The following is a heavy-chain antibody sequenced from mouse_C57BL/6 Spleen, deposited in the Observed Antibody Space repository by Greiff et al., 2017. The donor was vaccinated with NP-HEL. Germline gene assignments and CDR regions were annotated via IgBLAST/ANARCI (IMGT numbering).Heavy chain of an antibody. V-gene: IGHV1-64*01. CDR3: ARENWDRFAY. CDR2: IHPNSGST. D-gene: IGHD4-1*01. CDR1: GYTFTSYW. Sequence: QVQLQQPGAELVKPGASVKLSCKASGYTFTSYWMHWVKQRPGQGLEWIGMIHPNSGSTNYNEKFKSKATLTVDKSSSTAYMQLSSLTSEDSAVYYCARENWDRFAYWGQGTLVTVSA. J-gene: IGHJ3*01.